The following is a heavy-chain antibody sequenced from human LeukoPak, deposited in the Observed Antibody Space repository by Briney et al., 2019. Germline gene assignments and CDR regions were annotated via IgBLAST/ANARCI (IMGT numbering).Heavy chain of an antibody. D-gene: IGHD3-22*01. CDR1: GGSISSSSYY. Sequence: SETLSLTCTVSGGSISSSSYYWGWIRQPPGKGLEWIGSIYYSGSTYYNPSLKSRVTISVDTSKNQFSLKLSSVTAADTAVYYCARHREGGYYDSSGYGVLDYWGQGTLVTVSS. CDR2: IYYSGST. CDR3: ARHREGGYYDSSGYGVLDY. J-gene: IGHJ4*02. V-gene: IGHV4-39*01.